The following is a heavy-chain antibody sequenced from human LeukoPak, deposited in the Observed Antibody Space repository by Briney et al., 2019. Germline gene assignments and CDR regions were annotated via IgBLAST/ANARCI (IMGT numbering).Heavy chain of an antibody. D-gene: IGHD3-16*01. CDR3: ASGGHLDY. Sequence: PGGSLRFSCAASGITFSRFWMSWVCQAPGKGLQWVANINQDGSEKHYVDSVKGRFTISRDNAENSLYLQMNSLRAEDTAVYYCASGGHLDYWGQGALVTVAS. CDR2: INQDGSEK. CDR1: GITFSRFW. V-gene: IGHV3-7*03. J-gene: IGHJ4*02.